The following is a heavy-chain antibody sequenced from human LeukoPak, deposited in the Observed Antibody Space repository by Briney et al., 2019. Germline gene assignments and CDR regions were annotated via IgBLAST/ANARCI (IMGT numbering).Heavy chain of an antibody. V-gene: IGHV3-21*01. J-gene: IGHJ3*02. CDR1: GFTFSSYW. Sequence: PGGSLRLSCAASGFTFSSYWMHWVRQAPGKGLEWVSSISSSSSYIYYADSVKGRFTISRDNAKNSLYLQMNSLRAEDTAVYYCARLVVVPAASGAFDIWGQGTMVTVSS. CDR3: ARLVVVPAASGAFDI. CDR2: ISSSSSYI. D-gene: IGHD2-2*01.